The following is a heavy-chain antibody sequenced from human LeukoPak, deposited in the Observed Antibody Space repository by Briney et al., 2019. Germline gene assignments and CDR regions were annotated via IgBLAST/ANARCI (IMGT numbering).Heavy chain of an antibody. CDR1: GGSISSGDYY. CDR3: ARDMGEVYSSGWGENAFDI. CDR2: IYYSGST. Sequence: SQTLSLTCTVSGGSISSGDYYWSWIRQPPGKGLEWIGYIYYSGSTYYNPSLKSRVTISVDTSKNQFSLKLSSVTAADTAVYYCARDMGEVYSSGWGENAFDIWGQGTMVTVSS. V-gene: IGHV4-30-4*08. D-gene: IGHD6-19*01. J-gene: IGHJ3*02.